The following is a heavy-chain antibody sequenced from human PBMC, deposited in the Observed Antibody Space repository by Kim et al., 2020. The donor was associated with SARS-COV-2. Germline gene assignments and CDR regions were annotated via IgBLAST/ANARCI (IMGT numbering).Heavy chain of an antibody. J-gene: IGHJ1*01. Sequence: GGSLRLSCAASGFTFSSYGMHWVRQAPGKGLEWVAVISYDGSDKYYADSVKGRFTISRDNSKNTLYLQMNSLRAEDTAVYYCAKDALDIVLMVYAIDEFRAPGRYFQHWGQGPLGTLSS. D-gene: IGHD2-8*01. CDR3: AKDALDIVLMVYAIDEFRAPGRYFQH. V-gene: IGHV3-30*18. CDR2: ISYDGSDK. CDR1: GFTFSSYG.